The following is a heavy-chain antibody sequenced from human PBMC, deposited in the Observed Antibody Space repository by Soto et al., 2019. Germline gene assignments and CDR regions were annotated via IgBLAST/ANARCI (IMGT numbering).Heavy chain of an antibody. CDR2: IYYSGST. J-gene: IGHJ4*02. CDR3: ASQKLDVPAYFDY. Sequence: TLSLTCTVSGGSISSYYWSWIRQPPGKCLEWIGYIYYSGSTNYNPSLKSRVTISVDRSKNKFSLKLSSVTAADTAVYYCASQKLDVPAYFDYWGQGTLVTVSS. V-gene: IGHV4-59*12. CDR1: GGSISSYY. D-gene: IGHD1-1*01.